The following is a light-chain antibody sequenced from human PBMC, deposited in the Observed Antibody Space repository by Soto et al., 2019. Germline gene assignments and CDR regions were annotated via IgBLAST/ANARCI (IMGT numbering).Light chain of an antibody. CDR2: GAS. Sequence: EIVMTQSPATLSVSPGERATLSCRASQSVSSNLAWYQQKPGQAPRLLIYGASTRATGIPARFSGSGSGTEFTLTISSLQSEAFAVYSCQQYNNWPPGTFGQGTKLEIK. V-gene: IGKV3-15*01. CDR1: QSVSSN. CDR3: QQYNNWPPGT. J-gene: IGKJ2*02.